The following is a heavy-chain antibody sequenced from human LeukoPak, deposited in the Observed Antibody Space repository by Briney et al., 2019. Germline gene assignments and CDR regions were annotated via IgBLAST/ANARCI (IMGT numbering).Heavy chain of an antibody. J-gene: IGHJ5*02. CDR2: IIPIFGTT. Sequence: SVKVSCKASGGTFSSYGVSWVRQAPGQGLEWMGGIIPIFGTTNYAQKFQGRVTITADESTSTAYMELSSLRSEDTAVYYCARGLTKTVGGSTLTWFDPWGQGTLVTVSS. CDR1: GGTFSSYG. V-gene: IGHV1-69*13. CDR3: ARGLTKTVGGSTLTWFDP. D-gene: IGHD1-26*01.